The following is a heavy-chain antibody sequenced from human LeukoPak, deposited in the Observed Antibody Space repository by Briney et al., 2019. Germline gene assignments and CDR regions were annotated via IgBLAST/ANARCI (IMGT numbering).Heavy chain of an antibody. D-gene: IGHD3-9*01. CDR2: ISYDGSNK. J-gene: IGHJ4*02. CDR1: GFTFSSYA. CDR3: ARGATTGYYPY. Sequence: GRSLRLSCAASGFTFSSYAMHWVRQAPGKGLEWVAVISYDGSNKYYADSVKGRFTISRDNSKNTLYLQMNSLTAEDTAVYYCARGATTGYYPYWGQGTLFPVSS. V-gene: IGHV3-30*04.